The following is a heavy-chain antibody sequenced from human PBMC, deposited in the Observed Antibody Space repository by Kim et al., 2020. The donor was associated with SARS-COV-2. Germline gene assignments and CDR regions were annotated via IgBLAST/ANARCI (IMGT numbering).Heavy chain of an antibody. CDR2: VNNNNNA. J-gene: IGHJ5*02. CDR3: AKDHPSGGWPAFAP. CDR1: GFTFGAYA. D-gene: IGHD6-19*01. Sequence: GGSLRLSCATSGFTFGAYALSWVRQAPGGGLEWVASVNNNNNAYYADFVKGRFTVSRDYSQYTLHLQMDRLRAEDTALYYCAKDHPSGGWPAFAPWGQG. V-gene: IGHV3-23*01.